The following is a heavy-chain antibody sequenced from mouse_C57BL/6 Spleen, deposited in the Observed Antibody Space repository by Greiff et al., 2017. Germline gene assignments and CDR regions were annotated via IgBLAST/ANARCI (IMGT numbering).Heavy chain of an antibody. CDR2: IYPGDGDT. CDR3: ARGGVASPSDY. V-gene: IGHV1-80*01. CDR1: GYAFSSYW. D-gene: IGHD1-1*02. Sequence: VQLQQSGAELVKPGASVKISCKASGYAFSSYWMNWVKQRPGKGLEWIGQIYPGDGDTNYNGKFKGKATLTADKSSSTAYMQRSSLTSEDSAVYFCARGGVASPSDYWGQGTTLTVSS. J-gene: IGHJ2*01.